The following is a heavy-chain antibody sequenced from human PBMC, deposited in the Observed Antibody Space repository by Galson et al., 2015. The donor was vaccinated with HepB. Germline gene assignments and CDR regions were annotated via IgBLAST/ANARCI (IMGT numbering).Heavy chain of an antibody. Sequence: SLRLSCAASGFTFSSYAMSWVRQAPGKGLEWVSAISGSGGSTYYADSVKGRFTISRDNSKNTLYLQMNSLRAEDTAVYYCGSWGDIVVVVAATRGGNRAFDYWGQGTLVTVSS. CDR3: GSWGDIVVVVAATRGGNRAFDY. D-gene: IGHD2-15*01. J-gene: IGHJ4*02. CDR2: ISGSGGST. CDR1: GFTFSSYA. V-gene: IGHV3-23*01.